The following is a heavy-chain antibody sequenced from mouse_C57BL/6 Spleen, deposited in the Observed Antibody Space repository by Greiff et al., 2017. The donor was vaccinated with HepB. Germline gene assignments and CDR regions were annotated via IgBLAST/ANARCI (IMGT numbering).Heavy chain of an antibody. CDR1: GYSITSGYD. D-gene: IGHD2-5*01. Sequence: EVKVVESGPGMVKPSQSLSLTCTVTGYSITSGYDWHWIRHFPGNKLEWMGYISYSGSTNYNPSLKSRISITHDTSKNHFFLKLNSVTTEDTATYYCAREGGKYSNYGGWFAYWGQGTLVTVSA. V-gene: IGHV3-1*01. CDR2: ISYSGST. J-gene: IGHJ3*01. CDR3: AREGGKYSNYGGWFAY.